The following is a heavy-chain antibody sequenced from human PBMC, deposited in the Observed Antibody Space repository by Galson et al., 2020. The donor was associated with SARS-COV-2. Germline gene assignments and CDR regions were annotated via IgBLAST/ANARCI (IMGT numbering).Heavy chain of an antibody. CDR3: AKEGGSYAYYYYGVDV. J-gene: IGHJ6*02. CDR1: GFPFGSYG. CDR2: ISYDGSNK. D-gene: IGHD3-16*01. V-gene: IGHV3-30*18. Sequence: GESLKIPCVASGFPFGSYGLPWVRPAPGKGLEWVALISYDGSNKYYGDSVKGRFTISRDNSKNSLYLQVNSLRAEDTAVYYCAKEGGSYAYYYYGVDVWGLGTTVTVSS.